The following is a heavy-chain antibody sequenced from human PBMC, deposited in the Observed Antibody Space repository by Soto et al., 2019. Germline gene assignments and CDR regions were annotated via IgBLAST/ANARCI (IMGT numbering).Heavy chain of an antibody. D-gene: IGHD3-3*01. CDR1: GFPFSSYA. V-gene: IGHV3-23*01. J-gene: IGHJ6*02. CDR3: AKISSDDFWSGYLGYYYYGMDV. CDR2: ISGSGGST. Sequence: GGSLRLSCAAAGFPFSSYAMSWVRQAPGKGLEWVSAISGSGGSTYYADSVKGRFTISRDNSKNTLYLQMNSLRAEDTAVYYCAKISSDDFWSGYLGYYYYGMDVWGQGTTVTVSS.